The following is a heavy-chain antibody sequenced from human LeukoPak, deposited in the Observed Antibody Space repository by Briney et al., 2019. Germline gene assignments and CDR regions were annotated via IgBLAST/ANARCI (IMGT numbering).Heavy chain of an antibody. J-gene: IGHJ5*02. CDR1: GYTFTSYY. CDR2: INPSGGST. V-gene: IGHV1-46*01. D-gene: IGHD3-22*01. CDR3: ARDGPGTTPSSRYDSSGYYGA. Sequence: GASVKVSCKASGYTFTSYYMHWVRQAPGQGLEWMGIINPSGGSTSYAQKFQGRVTMTRDTSTSTVYMELSSLRSEDTAVYYCARDGPGTTPSSRYDSSGYYGAWGQGTLVTVSS.